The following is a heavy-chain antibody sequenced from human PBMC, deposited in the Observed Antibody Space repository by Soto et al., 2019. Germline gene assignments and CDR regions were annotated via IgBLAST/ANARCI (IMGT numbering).Heavy chain of an antibody. V-gene: IGHV3-23*01. J-gene: IGHJ6*02. D-gene: IGHD6-13*01. CDR3: AKASIAAAGYPDYYYGMDV. Sequence: LGLSCAASGFTFSSYAMSWVRQAPGKGLEWVSAISGSGGSTYYADSVKGRFTISRDNSKNTLYLQMNSLRAEDTAVYYCAKASIAAAGYPDYYYGMDVWGQGTTVTVSS. CDR1: GFTFSSYA. CDR2: ISGSGGST.